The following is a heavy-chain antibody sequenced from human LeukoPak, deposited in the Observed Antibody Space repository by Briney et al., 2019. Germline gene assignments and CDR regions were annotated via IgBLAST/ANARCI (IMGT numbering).Heavy chain of an antibody. CDR1: GGTFSSYA. J-gene: IGHJ4*02. D-gene: IGHD2-2*01. CDR3: ARGTTYCSSTSCPLSY. Sequence: ASVKVSCKASGGTFSSYAISWVRQAPGQGLEWMGIINPSGGSTSYAQKFQGRVTMTRDTSTSTVYMELSSLRSEDTAVYYCARGTTYCSSTSCPLSYWGQGTLVTVSS. CDR2: INPSGGST. V-gene: IGHV1-46*01.